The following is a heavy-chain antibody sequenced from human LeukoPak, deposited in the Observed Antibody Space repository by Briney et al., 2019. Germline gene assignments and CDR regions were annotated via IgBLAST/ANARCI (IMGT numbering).Heavy chain of an antibody. V-gene: IGHV3-21*01. J-gene: IGHJ4*02. Sequence: GGSLRLSCAASGFTFSSYSMNWVRQAPGKGLERVSSISSSSSYIYYADSVKGRFTISRDNAKNSLYLQMNSLRAEDTAVYYCARLDGDYYDSSGYHTLFDYWGQGTLVTVSS. CDR3: ARLDGDYYDSSGYHTLFDY. CDR2: ISSSSSYI. CDR1: GFTFSSYS. D-gene: IGHD3-22*01.